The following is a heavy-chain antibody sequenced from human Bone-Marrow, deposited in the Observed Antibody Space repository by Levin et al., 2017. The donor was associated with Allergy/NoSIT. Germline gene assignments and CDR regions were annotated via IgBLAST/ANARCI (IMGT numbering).Heavy chain of an antibody. CDR1: GFTFSTYG. D-gene: IGHD6-19*01. Sequence: GGSLRLSCAASGFTFSTYGMHWVRQAPGKGLEWVAVISYDGGNKYYADSVKGRFTISRDNSKNTLYLQMNSLRAADTAVYFCAKDYGYGSGLHVGTYFDYWGQGTLVAVSS. V-gene: IGHV3-30*18. CDR3: AKDYGYGSGLHVGTYFDY. J-gene: IGHJ4*02. CDR2: ISYDGGNK.